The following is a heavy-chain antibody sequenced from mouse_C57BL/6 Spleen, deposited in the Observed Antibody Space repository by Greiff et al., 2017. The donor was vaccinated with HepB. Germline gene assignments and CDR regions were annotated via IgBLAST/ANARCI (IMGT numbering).Heavy chain of an antibody. Sequence: EVQLLESGPGLVKPSQSLSLTCSVTGYSITSGYYWNWIRQFPGNKLEWMGYISYDGSNNYNPSLKNRISITRDTSKNQFFLKLNSVTTEDTATYYCARDGTYWGQGTLVTVSA. CDR2: ISYDGSN. CDR1: GYSITSGYY. J-gene: IGHJ3*01. V-gene: IGHV3-6*01. D-gene: IGHD4-1*01. CDR3: ARDGTY.